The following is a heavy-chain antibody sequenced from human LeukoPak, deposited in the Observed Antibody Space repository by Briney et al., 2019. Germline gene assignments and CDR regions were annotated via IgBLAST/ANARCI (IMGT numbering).Heavy chain of an antibody. V-gene: IGHV1-46*01. Sequence: ASVKVSCTASGYTFTSYYMHWVRQAPGQGLEWMGIINPSGGSTSYAQKFQGRVTMTRDTSTSTVYMELSSLRSEDTAVYYCARSHGGILTGSNWYFDLWGRGTLVTVSS. CDR1: GYTFTSYY. CDR2: INPSGGST. CDR3: ARSHGGILTGSNWYFDL. D-gene: IGHD3-9*01. J-gene: IGHJ2*01.